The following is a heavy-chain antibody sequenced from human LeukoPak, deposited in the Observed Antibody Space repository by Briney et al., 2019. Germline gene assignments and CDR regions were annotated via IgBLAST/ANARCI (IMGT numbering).Heavy chain of an antibody. D-gene: IGHD3-10*01. V-gene: IGHV3-21*06. CDR3: ARGRSITLLRGVAMSDGFDI. J-gene: IGHJ3*02. Sequence: PGGSLRLSCAASGFXFSNYGINWVRQAPGKGLEWVSFTDTSGRYVYYGDSVKGRFTISRDNAKNLLFLQMNGLRAEDTALYYCARGRSITLLRGVAMSDGFDIWGQGAMVAVSS. CDR2: TDTSGRYV. CDR1: GFXFSNYG.